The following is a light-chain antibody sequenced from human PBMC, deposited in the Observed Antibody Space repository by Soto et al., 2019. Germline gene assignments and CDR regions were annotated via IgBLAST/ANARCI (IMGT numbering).Light chain of an antibody. CDR2: DTS. Sequence: EIVLTQSPATLSLSPGERATLSCRASQSVINYLAWYQQKPGQAPRLLIYDTSNRATGIPARFSGSGSGTDFTPIISSLEPEDFAVYYCQQRANWPLTFGGGTKVEIK. CDR3: QQRANWPLT. V-gene: IGKV3-11*01. J-gene: IGKJ4*01. CDR1: QSVINY.